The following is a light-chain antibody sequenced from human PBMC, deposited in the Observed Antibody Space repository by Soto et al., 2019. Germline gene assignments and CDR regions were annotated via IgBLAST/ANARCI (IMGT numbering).Light chain of an antibody. CDR2: NNN. CDR3: AAWDDSLNGHWV. CDR1: SSNIGDNA. Sequence: QSVLTQSPSASGTPGQRVTIPCSGSSSNIGDNAVNWYQQFPGTAPRLLIYNNNQRPSGVPDRFSGSKSGTSASLAISGLQSEDEAQYYCAAWDDSLNGHWVFGGGTKVTVL. V-gene: IGLV1-44*01. J-gene: IGLJ3*02.